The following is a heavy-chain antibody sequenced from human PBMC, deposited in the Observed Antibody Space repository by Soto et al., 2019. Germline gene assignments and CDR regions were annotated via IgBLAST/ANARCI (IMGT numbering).Heavy chain of an antibody. CDR3: ARDQLKNANFDS. V-gene: IGHV4-59*01. CDR2: IYYRGST. D-gene: IGHD1-1*01. J-gene: IGHJ4*02. CDR1: GGSISNFY. Sequence: TSETLSLTCTVSGGSISNFYWSWIRQPPGKGLEWIGYIYYRGSTNYNPSLKSRVTISVDTSKNQFSLKLTSVTAADTAVYYCARDQLKNANFDSWGQGALVTVSS.